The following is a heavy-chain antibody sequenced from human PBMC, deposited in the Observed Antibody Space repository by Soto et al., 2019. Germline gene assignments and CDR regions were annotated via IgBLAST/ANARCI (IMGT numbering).Heavy chain of an antibody. CDR2: MSYTGNK. J-gene: IGHJ5*02. Sequence: SETLSLTCTVSGGSISSSTYYWDWIRQPPGKGLEWIGAMSYTGNKNYNPSLESRVTMSVDTSKKQFSLKLSSVTPTDTAVYYCARRSSSSLGSLFDPWGRGILVTVSS. D-gene: IGHD6-6*01. V-gene: IGHV4-39*01. CDR3: ARRSSSSLGSLFDP. CDR1: GGSISSSTYY.